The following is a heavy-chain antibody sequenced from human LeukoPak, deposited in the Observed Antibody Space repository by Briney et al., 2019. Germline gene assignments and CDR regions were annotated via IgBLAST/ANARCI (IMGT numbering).Heavy chain of an antibody. V-gene: IGHV4-31*03. D-gene: IGHD5-24*01. CDR3: ARHGKMATITGYFDC. CDR1: GGSISSGGYY. J-gene: IGHJ4*02. Sequence: PSQTLSLTCTVSGGSISSGGYYWSWIRQHPGKGLELIVYIYYSGSTYYNPSLKSRVTISVDTSKNQFSLKLSSVTAADTAVYYCARHGKMATITGYFDCWGQGTLVTVSS. CDR2: IYYSGST.